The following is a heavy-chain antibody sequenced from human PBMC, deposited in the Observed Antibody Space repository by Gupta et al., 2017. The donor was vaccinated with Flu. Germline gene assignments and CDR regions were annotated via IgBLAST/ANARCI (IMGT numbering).Heavy chain of an antibody. V-gene: IGHV1-69*06. J-gene: IGHJ6*02. D-gene: IGHD2-8*01. CDR3: ARGYNGVLDDYYYYYGMDV. Sequence: GLEWMGGIIPIFGTANYAQKFQGRVTITADKSTSTAYMELSSLRSEDTAVYYCARGYNGVLDDYYYYYGMDVWGQGTTVTVSS. CDR2: IIPIFGTA.